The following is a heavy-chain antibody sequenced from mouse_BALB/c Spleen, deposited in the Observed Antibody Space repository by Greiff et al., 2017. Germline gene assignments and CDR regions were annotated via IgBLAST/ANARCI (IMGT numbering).Heavy chain of an antibody. CDR3: ARGHYYGSSPFDY. CDR1: GFTFSSYT. J-gene: IGHJ2*01. V-gene: IGHV5-6-4*01. D-gene: IGHD1-1*01. CDR2: ISSGGSYT. Sequence: DVKLVESGGGLVKPGGSLKLSCAASGFTFSSYTMSWVRQTPEKRLEWVATISSGGSYTYYPDSVKGRFTISRDNARNILYLQMSSLRSEDTAMYYCARGHYYGSSPFDYWGQGTTLTVSS.